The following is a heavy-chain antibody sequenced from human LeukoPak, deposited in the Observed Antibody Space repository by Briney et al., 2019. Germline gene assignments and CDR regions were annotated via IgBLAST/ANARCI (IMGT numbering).Heavy chain of an antibody. CDR3: ARVTYSSSWYSYYYYGMDV. Sequence: PSETLSLTCTVSGGSISSSSYYWSWIRQPPGKGLEWIGYIYYSGSTNFNPSLKSRVTISVDTSKNQFSLKLSSVTAADTAVYYCARVTYSSSWYSYYYYGMDVWGQGTTVTVSS. J-gene: IGHJ6*02. D-gene: IGHD6-13*01. CDR1: GGSISSSSYY. CDR2: IYYSGST. V-gene: IGHV4-61*01.